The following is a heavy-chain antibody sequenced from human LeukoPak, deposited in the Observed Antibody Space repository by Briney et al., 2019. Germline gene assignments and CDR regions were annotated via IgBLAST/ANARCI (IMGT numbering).Heavy chain of an antibody. Sequence: GASVKVSCKASGYTFTSYGISWVRQASGQGLEWMGWISAYNGNTNYAQKLQGRVTMTTDTSTSTAYMELRSLRSDDTAVYYCARVDSDIAAAGTGPYNWFDPWGQGTLVTVSS. CDR1: GYTFTSYG. CDR2: ISAYNGNT. CDR3: ARVDSDIAAAGTGPYNWFDP. J-gene: IGHJ5*02. V-gene: IGHV1-18*01. D-gene: IGHD6-13*01.